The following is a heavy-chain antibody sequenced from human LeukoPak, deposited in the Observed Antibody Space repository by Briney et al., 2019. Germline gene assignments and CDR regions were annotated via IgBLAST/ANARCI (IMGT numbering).Heavy chain of an antibody. Sequence: GASVKVSCKASGYTFTGYYMHWVRQAPGQGLEWMGWINPNSGGINYAQKFQGRVTMTRDTSISTAYMELRSLRSDDTAVYYCARDPGSYFPFDYWGQGTLVTVSS. CDR1: GYTFTGYY. CDR2: INPNSGGI. V-gene: IGHV1-2*02. J-gene: IGHJ4*02. CDR3: ARDPGSYFPFDY. D-gene: IGHD1-26*01.